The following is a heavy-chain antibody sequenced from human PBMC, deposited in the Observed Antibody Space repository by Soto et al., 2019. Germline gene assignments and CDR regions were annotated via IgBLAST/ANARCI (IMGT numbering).Heavy chain of an antibody. J-gene: IGHJ6*02. CDR2: IYYSGST. CDR1: GGSISSSSYY. V-gene: IGHV4-39*01. D-gene: IGHD6-19*01. CDR3: AKQYSSGCLAHNYYYYGMDV. Sequence: SETLSLTCTVSGGSISSSSYYWGWIRQPPGKGLEWIGSIYYSGSTYYNPSLKSRVTISVDTSKNQFSLKLSSVTAADTAVYYCAKQYSSGCLAHNYYYYGMDVWGQGTTVTVSS.